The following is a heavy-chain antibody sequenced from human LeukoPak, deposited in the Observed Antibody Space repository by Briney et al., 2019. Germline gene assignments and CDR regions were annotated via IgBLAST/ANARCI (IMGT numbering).Heavy chain of an antibody. CDR3: ARLGGTGPLAAFDI. CDR2: IYTSGNT. Sequence: PSETLSLTCTVSGGSISSYYWSWIRQPAGKGLEWIGRIYTSGNTNYNPSLKSRVTMSVDTSKNQFSLKLSSVTAADTAVYYCARLGGTGPLAAFDIWGQGTMVTVS. D-gene: IGHD2-8*02. J-gene: IGHJ3*02. CDR1: GGSISSYY. V-gene: IGHV4-4*07.